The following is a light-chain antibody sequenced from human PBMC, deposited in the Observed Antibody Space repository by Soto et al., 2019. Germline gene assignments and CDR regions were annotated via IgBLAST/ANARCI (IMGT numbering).Light chain of an antibody. CDR1: ESVNSW. Sequence: DILLTQSPSTLSASIGDRVTITCRASESVNSWLAWYQQKPGKAPKLLMYKASSLESGVPSRFSGRGSGTEFTLTISSRQPADFATYYCQQYNRDPWTFGQGTKVDIK. J-gene: IGKJ1*01. CDR2: KAS. V-gene: IGKV1-5*03. CDR3: QQYNRDPWT.